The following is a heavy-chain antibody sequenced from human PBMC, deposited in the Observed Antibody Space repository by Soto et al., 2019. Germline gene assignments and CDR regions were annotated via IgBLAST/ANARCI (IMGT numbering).Heavy chain of an antibody. CDR2: IYPGYSDT. J-gene: IGHJ3*02. CDR1: GYSFTSYW. Sequence: GESLKISCKGSGYSFTSYWIGWVRQMPGKGLEWMGIIYPGYSDTRYSPSFQGQGTISADKSTSTAYLQWSSLKASDTAMYYCARPPAAVAGTFAFDIWGQGTMGTVSS. V-gene: IGHV5-51*01. CDR3: ARPPAAVAGTFAFDI. D-gene: IGHD6-19*01.